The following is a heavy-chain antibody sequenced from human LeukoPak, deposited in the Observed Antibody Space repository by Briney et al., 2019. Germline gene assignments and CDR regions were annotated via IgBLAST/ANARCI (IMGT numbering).Heavy chain of an antibody. J-gene: IGHJ4*02. CDR3: ARGPPNWGMVGY. D-gene: IGHD7-27*01. CDR1: GYSFTSFD. Sequence: ASVKVSCKASGYSFTSFDFNWVRQATGQGLEWMGWMKSNNGHTGYAQKFQGRVTMTRDTSISTAYMELSSLTFEDTAVYYCARGPPNWGMVGYWGQGTLVTVSS. CDR2: MKSNNGHT. V-gene: IGHV1-8*01.